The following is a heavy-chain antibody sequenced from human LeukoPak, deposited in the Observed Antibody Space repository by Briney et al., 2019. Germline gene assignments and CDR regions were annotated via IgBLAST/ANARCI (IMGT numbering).Heavy chain of an antibody. CDR2: IYTSGST. CDR1: GGSISSYY. Sequence: SETLSLTCTVSGGSISSYYWSWIRQPAGKGLEWIGRIYTSGSTNYNPSLKSRVTISVDKSKNQFSLKLGSVTAADTAVYYCARDTAGYCSGGSCYPNWFDPWGQGTLVTVSS. J-gene: IGHJ5*02. V-gene: IGHV4-4*07. CDR3: ARDTAGYCSGGSCYPNWFDP. D-gene: IGHD2-15*01.